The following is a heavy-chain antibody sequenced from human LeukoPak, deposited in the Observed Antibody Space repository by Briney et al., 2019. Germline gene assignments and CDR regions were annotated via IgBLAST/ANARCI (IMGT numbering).Heavy chain of an antibody. Sequence: PSETLSLTCTVSGGSISSYYWSWIRQPPGKGLEWIGYIYYSGSTNYNPSLKSRVTISVDTSKNPFSLKLSSVTAADTAVYYCARDDYGDYIFDYWGQGTLVTVSS. V-gene: IGHV4-59*01. CDR3: ARDDYGDYIFDY. D-gene: IGHD4-17*01. J-gene: IGHJ4*02. CDR2: IYYSGST. CDR1: GGSISSYY.